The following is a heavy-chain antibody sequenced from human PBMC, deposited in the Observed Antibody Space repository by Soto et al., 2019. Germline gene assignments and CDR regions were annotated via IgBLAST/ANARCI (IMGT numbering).Heavy chain of an antibody. CDR1: GFTFISYS. Sequence: GGSLRLSCAASGFTFISYSMNWARQAPGKGLEWVSYISSSSSTIYYADSVKGRFTISRDNAKNSLYLQMNSLRAEDTAVYYCASGSSGWFLDAFDIWGQGTMVTVSS. CDR2: ISSSSSTI. J-gene: IGHJ3*02. D-gene: IGHD6-19*01. V-gene: IGHV3-48*01. CDR3: ASGSSGWFLDAFDI.